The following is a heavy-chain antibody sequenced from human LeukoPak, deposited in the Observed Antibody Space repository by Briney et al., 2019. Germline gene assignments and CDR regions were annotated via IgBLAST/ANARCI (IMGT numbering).Heavy chain of an antibody. J-gene: IGHJ4*02. D-gene: IGHD4/OR15-4a*01. CDR1: GFTFSSYG. V-gene: IGHV3-30*03. CDR2: ISHDGSNK. Sequence: PGGSLRLSCAASGFTFSSYGMHWVRQAPGKGLEWVAVISHDGSNKYYADSVKGRFTISRDGSKKTVYLQMNSLRAEDTAVYYCARGNSPMVGRYYLELWGQGTLVTVSS. CDR3: ARGNSPMVGRYYLEL.